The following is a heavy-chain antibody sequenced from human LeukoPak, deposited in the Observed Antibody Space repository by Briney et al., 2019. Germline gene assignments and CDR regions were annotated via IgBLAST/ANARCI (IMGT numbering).Heavy chain of an antibody. J-gene: IGHJ4*02. Sequence: ASVKVSCKASGYTFISYGVSWVRQAPGQGLEWMGWINTYGGSTNYAQNLQGRVTVTTDTSTTTVYMELRSLRSDDTAVYYCARPNTDAAGYYSDYWGQGTLVTVSS. CDR2: INTYGGST. CDR3: ARPNTDAAGYYSDY. D-gene: IGHD6-13*01. V-gene: IGHV1-18*01. CDR1: GYTFISYG.